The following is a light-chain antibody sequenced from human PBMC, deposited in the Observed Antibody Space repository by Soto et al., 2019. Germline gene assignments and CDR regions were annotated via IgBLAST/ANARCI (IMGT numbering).Light chain of an antibody. CDR2: DAS. Sequence: DIQMTQSPSTLSASVGDRVTITCRASLSIGTWLAWYQHKPGRAPKLLIYDASTLEGGVPSRFSGSRSGTEFTFTISSLQPDDFATYYCQQYNSYSRAFGQGTKVEIK. V-gene: IGKV1-5*01. J-gene: IGKJ1*01. CDR1: LSIGTW. CDR3: QQYNSYSRA.